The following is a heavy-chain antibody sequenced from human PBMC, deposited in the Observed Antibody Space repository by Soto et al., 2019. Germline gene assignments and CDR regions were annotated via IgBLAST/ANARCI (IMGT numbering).Heavy chain of an antibody. CDR1: GFTVSSNY. J-gene: IGHJ4*02. V-gene: IGHV3-53*01. Sequence: EVQLVESGGGLIQPGGSLRLSCAASGFTVSSNYMSWVRQAPGKGLEWVSVIYSGGSTYYADSVKGRFTISRDNSKNTLYLQMNSLRAEDTAVYYCARASVGGYCISTSCYSSPYFDYWGQGNLVTVSS. CDR2: IYSGGST. D-gene: IGHD2-2*03. CDR3: ARASVGGYCISTSCYSSPYFDY.